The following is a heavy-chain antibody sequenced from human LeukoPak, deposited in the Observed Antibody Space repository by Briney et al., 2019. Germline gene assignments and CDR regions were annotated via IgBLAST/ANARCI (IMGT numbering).Heavy chain of an antibody. J-gene: IGHJ6*02. V-gene: IGHV3-21*01. D-gene: IGHD6-6*01. CDR3: ARDTEYSSSSFILYYYGMDV. CDR1: GFTFSSYS. Sequence: GSLRLSCAASGFTFSSYSINWVRQAPGKGLEWVSSISSSSSYIYYADSVKGRFTISRDNAKNSLYLQMNSLRAEDTAVYYCARDTEYSSSSFILYYYGMDVWGQGTTVTVSS. CDR2: ISSSSSYI.